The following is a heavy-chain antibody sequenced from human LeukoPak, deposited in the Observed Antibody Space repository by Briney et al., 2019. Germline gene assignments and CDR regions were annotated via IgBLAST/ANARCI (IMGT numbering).Heavy chain of an antibody. CDR1: GFTFSSYW. V-gene: IGHV3-21*04. J-gene: IGHJ4*02. CDR3: ANQASSSWYKPFDY. Sequence: GGSLRLSCAASGFTFSSYWMHWVRQAPGKGLEWVSSISSSSYIYYADSVKGRFTISRDNAKNSLYLQMNSLRAEDTAVYYCANQASSSWYKPFDYWGQGTLVTVSS. CDR2: ISSSSYI. D-gene: IGHD6-13*01.